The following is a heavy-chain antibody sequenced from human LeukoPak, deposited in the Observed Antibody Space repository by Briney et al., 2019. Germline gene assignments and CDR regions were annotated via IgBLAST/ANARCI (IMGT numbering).Heavy chain of an antibody. Sequence: PGGSLRLSCAASGFTFRSYAMSWVRQAPGKGLEWVSAISGSGGSTYYADSVKGRFTISRDNSKNTLYLQMNSLRAEDTAVYYCVKNDYSNYIAASDYWGQGTLVTVSS. CDR3: VKNDYSNYIAASDY. CDR1: GFTFRSYA. V-gene: IGHV3-23*01. CDR2: ISGSGGST. D-gene: IGHD4-11*01. J-gene: IGHJ4*02.